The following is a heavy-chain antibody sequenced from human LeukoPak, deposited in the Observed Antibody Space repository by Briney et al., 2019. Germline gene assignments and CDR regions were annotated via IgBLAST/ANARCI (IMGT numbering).Heavy chain of an antibody. CDR1: GGTFSSYA. Sequence: SVKASCKASGGTFSSYAISWVRQAPGQGLEWMGGIIPIFGTANYAQKFQGRVTITADESTSTAYMELSSLRSEDTAVYYCARESGLRDIVVVPGSYYFDYWGQGTLVTVSS. V-gene: IGHV1-69*13. CDR2: IIPIFGTA. J-gene: IGHJ4*02. CDR3: ARESGLRDIVVVPGSYYFDY. D-gene: IGHD2-2*01.